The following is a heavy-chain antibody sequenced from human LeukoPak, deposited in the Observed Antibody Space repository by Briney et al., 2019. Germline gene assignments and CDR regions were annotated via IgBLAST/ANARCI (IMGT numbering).Heavy chain of an antibody. J-gene: IGHJ4*02. CDR3: ARDRVPGYYDSSGYFFFDY. Sequence: GASVKVSCKASAGTFSSYAISWVRQAPGQALEWMGGIIPIFGTANYAQKFQGRVTITADESTSTAYMELSSLRSEDTAVYYCARDRVPGYYDSSGYFFFDYWGQGTLVTVSS. D-gene: IGHD3-22*01. CDR2: IIPIFGTA. CDR1: AGTFSSYA. V-gene: IGHV1-69*13.